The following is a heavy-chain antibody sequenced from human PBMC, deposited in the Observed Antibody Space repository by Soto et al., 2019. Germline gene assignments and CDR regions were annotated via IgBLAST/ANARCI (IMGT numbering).Heavy chain of an antibody. CDR3: VKDVTGDGDYFDY. D-gene: IGHD7-27*01. Sequence: GGSLRLSCSASGFTFSSYAMHWVRQAPGKGLEYVSAISSNGGSTYYADSVKGRFTISRDNSKNTLYLQMSSLRAEDTAVYYWVKDVTGDGDYFDYWGQGTLVTVSS. V-gene: IGHV3-64D*06. CDR2: ISSNGGST. J-gene: IGHJ4*02. CDR1: GFTFSSYA.